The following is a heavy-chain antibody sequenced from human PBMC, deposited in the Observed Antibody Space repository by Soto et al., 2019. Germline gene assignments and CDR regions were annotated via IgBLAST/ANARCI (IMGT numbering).Heavy chain of an antibody. CDR1: GGTFSSYA. Sequence: VKVSCKASGGTFSSYAISWVRQAPGQGLEWMGGIIPIFGTANYAQKFQGRVTITADESTNTAYMELSSLRSEDTAVYYCARGRAMATIAGSFDYWGQGTLVTVSS. CDR3: ARGRAMATIAGSFDY. CDR2: IIPIFGTA. D-gene: IGHD5-12*01. J-gene: IGHJ4*02. V-gene: IGHV1-69*01.